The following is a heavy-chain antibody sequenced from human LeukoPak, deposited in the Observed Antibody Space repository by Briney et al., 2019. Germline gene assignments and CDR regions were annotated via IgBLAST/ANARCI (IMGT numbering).Heavy chain of an antibody. D-gene: IGHD3-22*01. CDR1: GDSISSYH. Sequence: SETLSLTCTVSGDSISSYHWSWIRQPPGKGLEWIGYISYSGGPNYNPSHKSRVTISVDTSKNQFSLKLTSVTAADTAVYYCAREYYGSSGYYNDYWGQGTLVTVSS. V-gene: IGHV4-59*01. CDR3: AREYYGSSGYYNDY. J-gene: IGHJ4*02. CDR2: ISYSGGP.